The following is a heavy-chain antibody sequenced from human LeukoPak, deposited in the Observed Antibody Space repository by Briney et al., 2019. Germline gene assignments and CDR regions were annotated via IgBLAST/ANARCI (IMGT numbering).Heavy chain of an antibody. D-gene: IGHD3-10*01. CDR2: IYYSGST. V-gene: IGHV4-39*07. J-gene: IGHJ5*02. CDR3: ASHRSGSYYKLPSWFDP. CDR1: GGSISSSSYY. Sequence: SETLSLTCTVSGGSISSSSYYWGWIRQPPGKGLEWIGSIYYSGSTYYNPSLKSRVTISVDTSKNQFSLKLSSVTAADTAVYYCASHRSGSYYKLPSWFDPWGQGTLVTVSS.